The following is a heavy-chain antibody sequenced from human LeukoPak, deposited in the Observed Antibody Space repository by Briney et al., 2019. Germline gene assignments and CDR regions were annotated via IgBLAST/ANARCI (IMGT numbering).Heavy chain of an antibody. CDR2: ISGSGGST. Sequence: GGSLRLSCAASGFTFSSYGMSWVRQAPGKGLEWVSAISGSGGSTYYADSVKGRFTISRDNSKNTLYLQMNSLRAEDTAVYYCAKDVLRYGDYGPTDYWGQGTLVTVSS. CDR3: AKDVLRYGDYGPTDY. D-gene: IGHD4-17*01. J-gene: IGHJ4*02. V-gene: IGHV3-23*01. CDR1: GFTFSSYG.